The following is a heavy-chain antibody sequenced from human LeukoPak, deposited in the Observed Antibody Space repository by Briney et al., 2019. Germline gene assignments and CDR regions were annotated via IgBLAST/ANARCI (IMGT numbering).Heavy chain of an antibody. J-gene: IGHJ6*02. V-gene: IGHV3-30*18. CDR1: GFTFSSYG. CDR3: AKDQQQQLDYYYYYYGMDV. CDR2: ISYDGSNK. Sequence: PGRSLRLSCAASGFTFSSYGMHWVRQAPGKGLEWVAVISYDGSNKYYADSVKGRFTISRDNSKNTLYLQMNSLRAEDTAVYYCAKDQQQQLDYYYYYYGMDVWGQGTTVTVSS. D-gene: IGHD6-13*01.